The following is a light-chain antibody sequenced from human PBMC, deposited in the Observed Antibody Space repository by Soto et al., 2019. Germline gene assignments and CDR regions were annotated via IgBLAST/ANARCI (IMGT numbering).Light chain of an antibody. CDR2: DAS. V-gene: IGKV3-11*01. CDR1: QSVSSY. CDR3: QQRSNWLYT. Sequence: EIVLTQSPATLSLSPGERATLSCRASQSVSSYLAWYQQKPGQAPRLLIYDASNRATGIPARFSGSGSGTDFTLTISSLEPEDFAINYCQQRSNWLYTLDQGTPLENK. J-gene: IGKJ5*01.